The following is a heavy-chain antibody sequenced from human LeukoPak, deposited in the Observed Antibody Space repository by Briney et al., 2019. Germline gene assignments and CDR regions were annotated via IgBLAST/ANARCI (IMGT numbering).Heavy chain of an antibody. D-gene: IGHD3-22*01. J-gene: IGHJ4*02. V-gene: IGHV1-69*04. CDR2: IIPILGIA. CDR1: GATFSSYA. Sequence: SVKVSCKASGATFSSYAISWVRQAPGQGLEWMGRIIPILGIANYAQKFQGRVTITADKSTSTAYMELSSLRSEDTAVYYCARADNYYDSSGYWIDYWGQGTLVTVSS. CDR3: ARADNYYDSSGYWIDY.